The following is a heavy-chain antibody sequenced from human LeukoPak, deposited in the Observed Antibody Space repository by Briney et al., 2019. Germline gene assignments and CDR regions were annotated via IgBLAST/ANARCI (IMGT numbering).Heavy chain of an antibody. Sequence: GSLRLSCAASGLTFSSYSFHWVRQPSGKGLVWVSRINRDGSGTSYVDSVKGRFTISRDNAKNTVYLQMNSLRAEDTAVYYCARDSNYGMDVWGQGTTVTVSS. V-gene: IGHV3-74*01. J-gene: IGHJ6*02. CDR2: INRDGSGT. CDR3: ARDSNYGMDV. CDR1: GLTFSSYS.